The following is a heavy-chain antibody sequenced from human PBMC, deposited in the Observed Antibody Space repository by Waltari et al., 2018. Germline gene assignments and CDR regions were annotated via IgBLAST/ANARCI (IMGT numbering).Heavy chain of an antibody. D-gene: IGHD2-21*01. Sequence: EVQLVESGGGLVKPGGSLRLSCAASGFTFSSYSMNWVRQAPGKGLEWVSSISRSSSYIYYADSVKGRFTISRDNAKNSLYLQMNSLRAEDTAVYYCASRGGDRRDYFDYWGQGTLVTVSS. V-gene: IGHV3-21*01. CDR1: GFTFSSYS. J-gene: IGHJ4*02. CDR3: ASRGGDRRDYFDY. CDR2: ISRSSSYI.